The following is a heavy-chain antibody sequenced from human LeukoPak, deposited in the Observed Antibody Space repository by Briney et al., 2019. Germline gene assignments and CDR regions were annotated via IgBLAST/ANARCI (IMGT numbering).Heavy chain of an antibody. CDR3: ARPPLRYDSSGYYYDMDV. J-gene: IGHJ6*03. Sequence: SETLSLTCTVSGGSISSSSYYWGWIRQPPGKGLEWIGSIYYSGSTYYNPSLKSRVTISVDTSKNQFSLKLSSVTAADTAVYYCARPPLRYDSSGYYYDMDVWGKGTTVTVSS. D-gene: IGHD3-22*01. CDR1: GGSISSSSYY. V-gene: IGHV4-39*01. CDR2: IYYSGST.